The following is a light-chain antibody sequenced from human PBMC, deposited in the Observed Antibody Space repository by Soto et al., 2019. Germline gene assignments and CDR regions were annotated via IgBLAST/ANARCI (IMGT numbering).Light chain of an antibody. CDR3: QEYNNWHPIT. Sequence: EIVMTQSPATLSVSPGERATLSCRASQSISSKLAWYQQKPGQAPRLLIYGASTRATGIPARFSGTGSGTEFTLTITSLRSEDFAVYYCQEYNNWHPITFGGGTKVEIK. V-gene: IGKV3-15*01. CDR2: GAS. J-gene: IGKJ4*01. CDR1: QSISSK.